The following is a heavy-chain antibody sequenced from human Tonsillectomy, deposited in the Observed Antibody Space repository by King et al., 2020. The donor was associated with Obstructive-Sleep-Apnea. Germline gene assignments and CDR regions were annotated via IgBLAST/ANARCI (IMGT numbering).Heavy chain of an antibody. CDR3: SRGSPWIQPY. V-gene: IGHV3-49*03. D-gene: IGHD5-18*01. Sequence: VQLVESGGGLVQPGRSLRVSCTASGFTFGDYAMSWFRQAPGKGLEWVGFIRSTSYGGTPEYAASVKGRFTISRDDSRSIAYLQMNSLKTEDTAVYYCSRGSPWIQPYWGQGTLVTVSS. J-gene: IGHJ4*02. CDR1: GFTFGDYA. CDR2: IRSTSYGGTP.